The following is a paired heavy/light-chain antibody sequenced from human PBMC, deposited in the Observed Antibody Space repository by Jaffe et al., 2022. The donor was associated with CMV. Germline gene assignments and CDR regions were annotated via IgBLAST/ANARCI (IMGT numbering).Heavy chain of an antibody. V-gene: IGHV3-11*06. J-gene: IGHJ4*02. D-gene: IGHD6-19*01. CDR2: ISSSSSYT. Sequence: QVQLVESGGGLVKPGGSLRLSCAASGFTFSDYYMSWIRQAPGKGLEWVSYISSSSSYTNYADSVKGRFTISRDNAKNSLYLQMNSLRAEDTAVYYCARVSVAGTGADFDYWGQGTLVTVSS. CDR3: ARVSVAGTGADFDY. CDR1: GFTFSDYY.
Light chain of an antibody. CDR1: TGAVTSGYY. CDR2: STS. V-gene: IGLV7-43*01. J-gene: IGLJ2*01. Sequence: QTVVTQEPSLTVSPGGTVTLTCASSTGAVTSGYYPNWFQQKPGQAPRALIYSTSNKHSWTPARFSGSLLGGKAALTLSGVQPEDEAEYYCLLYYGGAPVFGGGTKLTVL. CDR3: LLYYGGAPV.